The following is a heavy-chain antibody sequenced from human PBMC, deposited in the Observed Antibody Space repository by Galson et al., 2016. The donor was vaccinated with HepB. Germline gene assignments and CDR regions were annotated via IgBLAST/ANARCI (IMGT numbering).Heavy chain of an antibody. CDR2: ISYSGTT. V-gene: IGHV4-39*07. J-gene: IGHJ4*02. D-gene: IGHD3-10*01. CDR1: GGSVSNRHYY. Sequence: ETLSLTCLVSGGSVSNRHYYWGWIRQSPGKGLEWIGSISYSGTTHYTPSLKSRLAMSIDLSKNHFSLNLTSVTAADTAVYYCARDVIGLVRGGMSRWKLHFIDYCGQGTLVTVSS. CDR3: ARDVIGLVRGGMSRWKLHFIDY.